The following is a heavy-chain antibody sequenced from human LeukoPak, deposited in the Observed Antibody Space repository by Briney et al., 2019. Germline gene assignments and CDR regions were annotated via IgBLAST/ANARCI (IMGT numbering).Heavy chain of an antibody. CDR1: GGSISSSSYY. CDR3: ARVWLANKDFWSGYYGYYYYYYIDV. J-gene: IGHJ6*03. D-gene: IGHD3-3*01. Sequence: PSETLSLTCTVSGGSISSSSYYWGWIRQPPGKGLEWIGSIYYSGSTYYNPSLKSRVTISVDTSKNQFSLKLSSVTAADTAVYYCARVWLANKDFWSGYYGYYYYYYIDVWGKGTTVTVSS. V-gene: IGHV4-39*07. CDR2: IYYSGST.